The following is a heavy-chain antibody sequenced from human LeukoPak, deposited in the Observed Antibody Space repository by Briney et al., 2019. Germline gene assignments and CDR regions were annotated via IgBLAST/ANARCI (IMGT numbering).Heavy chain of an antibody. CDR1: GGSFSGYY. Sequence: SETLSLTCAVYGGSFSGYYWSWIRQPPGKGLEWIGEINHSGSTNYNPSLKSRVAISVDTSKNQFSLKLSSVTAADTAVYYCARVQRDYYGSGSYRLGFDYWGQGTLVTVSS. D-gene: IGHD3-10*01. CDR2: INHSGST. CDR3: ARVQRDYYGSGSYRLGFDY. J-gene: IGHJ4*02. V-gene: IGHV4-34*01.